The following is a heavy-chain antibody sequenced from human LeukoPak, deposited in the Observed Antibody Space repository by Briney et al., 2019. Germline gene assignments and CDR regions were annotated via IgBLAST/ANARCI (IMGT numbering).Heavy chain of an antibody. J-gene: IGHJ4*02. Sequence: PSETLSLTCTVSGGSISSYYWSWIRQPPGKGLEWIGYIYYSGSTNYNPSFRSRVTISVDTSKNQFSLKLSSVTAADTAVYYCARNSHYFDYWGQGTLVTVSS. CDR1: GGSISSYY. CDR2: IYYSGST. V-gene: IGHV4-59*08. CDR3: ARNSHYFDY.